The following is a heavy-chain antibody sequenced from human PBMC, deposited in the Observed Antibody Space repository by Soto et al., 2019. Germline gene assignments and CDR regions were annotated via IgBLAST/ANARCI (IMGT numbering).Heavy chain of an antibody. CDR3: ARKKVGHSTPSDF. Sequence: QVQLQESGPGLVKPSQTLSLTCSVSGASIRRGGYYWGWIRQHPGKGLEWIAYMHYDGSTFYNPSLQSRVIISSDTSKNQFSLKVRSVTATDTAIYYCARKKVGHSTPSDFWCQGTLVTVSS. D-gene: IGHD1-26*01. V-gene: IGHV4-31*03. CDR1: GASIRRGGYY. CDR2: MHYDGST. J-gene: IGHJ4*02.